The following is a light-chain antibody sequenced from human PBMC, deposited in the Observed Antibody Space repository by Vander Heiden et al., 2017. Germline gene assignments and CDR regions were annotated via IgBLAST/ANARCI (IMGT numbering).Light chain of an antibody. V-gene: IGKV3-20*01. Sequence: EIVLPLSLRTLSLSPGARATLSCRASQPVSRSYLAWYQQTPGQAPRRLIQGVSSRATGIPDRFSGRGSGTDFTLTITRLEPEDFAVYYCQQYGASPMYTFGQGTKLEI. CDR3: QQYGASPMYT. J-gene: IGKJ2*01. CDR1: QPVSRSY. CDR2: GVS.